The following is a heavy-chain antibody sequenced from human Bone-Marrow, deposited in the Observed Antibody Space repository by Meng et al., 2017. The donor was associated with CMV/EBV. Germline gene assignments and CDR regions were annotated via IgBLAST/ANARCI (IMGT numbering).Heavy chain of an antibody. J-gene: IGHJ4*02. CDR3: ARGRKDY. V-gene: IGHV3-30-3*01. CDR2: ISYDGSNK. D-gene: IGHD3-10*01. Sequence: GESLKISCAASGFTFSSYIVHWVRQAPGKGLEWVAVISYDGSNKYYADSVKGRFTISRDNSKNTLYLQMNSLRAEDTAVYYCARGRKDYWGQGTLVTVSS. CDR1: GFTFSSYI.